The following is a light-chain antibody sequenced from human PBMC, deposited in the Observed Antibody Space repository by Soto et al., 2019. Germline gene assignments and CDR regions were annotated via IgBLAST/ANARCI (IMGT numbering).Light chain of an antibody. CDR3: SSSSSSTVRHV. CDR2: EVS. CDR1: SSDVGSYVF. V-gene: IGLV2-14*01. J-gene: IGLJ1*01. Sequence: QSVLTQPASVSGSPGQSITMSCTGTSSDVGSYVFVSWYQQHPGKAPKLLIYEVSNRPSGVSARFSGSKSDNTASLTISGLQAADEADYFCSSSSSSTVRHVFGSGTKLTVL.